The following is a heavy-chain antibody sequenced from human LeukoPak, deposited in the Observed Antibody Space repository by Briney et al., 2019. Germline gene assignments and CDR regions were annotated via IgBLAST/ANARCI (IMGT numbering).Heavy chain of an antibody. V-gene: IGHV5-51*01. CDR2: IFPGDSDT. J-gene: IGHJ4*02. CDR1: GCSFTNYW. CDR3: ARFPTDSSSLFDY. Sequence: GESLKISCKGSGCSFTNYWIGWVRQMPGKGLEGMGIIFPGDSDTRYSPSFQGQVTISVDKSINTAYLQWRSLKASDTAMYYCARFPTDSSSLFDYWGQGTLVTVSS. D-gene: IGHD6-13*01.